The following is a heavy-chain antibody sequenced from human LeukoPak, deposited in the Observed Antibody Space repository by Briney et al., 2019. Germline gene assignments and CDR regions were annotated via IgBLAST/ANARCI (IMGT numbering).Heavy chain of an antibody. D-gene: IGHD6-19*01. CDR2: MNPNSGNT. CDR1: GYTFTSYD. Sequence: ASVKVSCKASGYTFTSYDINWVRQATGQGLEWMGWMNPNSGNTGYAQKFQGRVTMTRNTSISTAYMELSSLRSEDTAVYCCARGFGYSSGWYYFDYWGQGTLVTVSS. J-gene: IGHJ4*02. CDR3: ARGFGYSSGWYYFDY. V-gene: IGHV1-8*01.